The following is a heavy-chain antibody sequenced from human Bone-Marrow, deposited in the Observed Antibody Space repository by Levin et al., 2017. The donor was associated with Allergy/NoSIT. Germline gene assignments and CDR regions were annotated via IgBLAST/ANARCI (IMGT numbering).Heavy chain of an antibody. Sequence: GGSLRLSCAASGFTFSSYAMSWVRQAPGKGLEWVSAISGSGGSTYYADSVKGRFTISRDNSKNTLYLQMNSLRAEDTAVYYCATLDIVATPRGKYFDYWGQGTLVTVSS. CDR1: GFTFSSYA. D-gene: IGHD5-12*01. V-gene: IGHV3-23*01. CDR2: ISGSGGST. CDR3: ATLDIVATPRGKYFDY. J-gene: IGHJ4*02.